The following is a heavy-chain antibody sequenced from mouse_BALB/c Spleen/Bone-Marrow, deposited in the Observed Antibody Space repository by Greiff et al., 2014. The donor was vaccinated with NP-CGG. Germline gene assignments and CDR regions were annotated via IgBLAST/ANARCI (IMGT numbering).Heavy chain of an antibody. CDR2: IWAGGST. CDR1: GFPLTNYG. CDR3: ARDRYYDYYFDY. J-gene: IGHJ2*01. V-gene: IGHV2-9*02. Sequence: VQLVESGPGLVAPSQSLSITYTVSGFPLTNYGVHWVRQPPGKGLEWLGVIWAGGSTNYNSALMSRLSITKDNSKSQVFLKMNSLQTDDTAMYYCARDRYYDYYFDYWGQGTTLTVSS. D-gene: IGHD2-4*01.